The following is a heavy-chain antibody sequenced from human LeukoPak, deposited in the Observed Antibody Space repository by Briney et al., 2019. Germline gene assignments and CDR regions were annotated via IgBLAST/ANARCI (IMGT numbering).Heavy chain of an antibody. CDR2: IKKRSDGGTT. V-gene: IGHV3-15*07. CDR1: GFTFNNAW. J-gene: IGHJ3*01. Sequence: GGSLRLSCAASGFTFNNAWMNWVRQAPGKGLEWVGRIKKRSDGGTTDYAAPVKDRFIISRDDSQGTLYLQMNTLKTEDTAVYYCTRDWYHAFDFWGQGTVVTVSS. CDR3: TRDWYHAFDF. D-gene: IGHD3-9*01.